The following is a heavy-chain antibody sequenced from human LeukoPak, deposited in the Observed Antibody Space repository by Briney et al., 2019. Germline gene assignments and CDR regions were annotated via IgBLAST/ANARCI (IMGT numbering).Heavy chain of an antibody. J-gene: IGHJ4*02. D-gene: IGHD6-13*01. Sequence: SETLSLTCTVSGGSISSYYWSWIRQPPGKGLEWIGYIYYSGSTNYNPSLKSRVTISVDTSKNQFSLKLSSVTAADTAVYYCASTSDYSSSWTDFDYWGQGTLVTVSS. CDR2: IYYSGST. CDR1: GGSISSYY. CDR3: ASTSDYSSSWTDFDY. V-gene: IGHV4-59*01.